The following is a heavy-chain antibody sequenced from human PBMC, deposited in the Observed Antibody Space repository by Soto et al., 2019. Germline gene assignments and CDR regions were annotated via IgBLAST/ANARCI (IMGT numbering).Heavy chain of an antibody. CDR2: IYYSGTT. J-gene: IGHJ4*02. Sequence: QVQLQESGPGLVKPSDTLSLTCAVSGYSISSSNWWGWIRQLPGKGLEWIGYIYYSGTTYYNPSLKSRVTMSVDTSQNQFSLKLTSVTAVDTAVYYCARREIQGPIDYWGQGTLVTVSS. CDR3: ARREIQGPIDY. D-gene: IGHD1-26*01. CDR1: GYSISSSNW. V-gene: IGHV4-28*01.